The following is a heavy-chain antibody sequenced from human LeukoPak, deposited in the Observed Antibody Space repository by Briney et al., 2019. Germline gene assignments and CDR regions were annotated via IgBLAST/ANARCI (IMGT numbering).Heavy chain of an antibody. J-gene: IGHJ4*02. V-gene: IGHV3-23*01. CDR1: GFTFSSYA. Sequence: GGSLRLSCAASGFTFSSYAMSWVRQAPGKGLEWVSAISGSGGSTYYADSVKGRFTISRDNSKNTLYLQTNSLRAEDTAVYYCAKFLHYYDSSGYEWGQGTLVTVSS. CDR2: ISGSGGST. CDR3: AKFLHYYDSSGYE. D-gene: IGHD3-22*01.